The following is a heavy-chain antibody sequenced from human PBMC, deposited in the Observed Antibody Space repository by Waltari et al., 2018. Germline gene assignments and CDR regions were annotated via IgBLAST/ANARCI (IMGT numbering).Heavy chain of an antibody. CDR3: ASGGHVDY. J-gene: IGHJ4*02. CDR2: INEDGSEK. V-gene: IGHV3-7*01. CDR1: GLTFSRFW. Sequence: EVQLVESGGGLVQPGGSLRRSCAASGLTFSRFWLMWVRQAPGKELEWVANINEDGSEKHYVDSVKGRFTISRDNAKNSLFLQMNSLRADDTAVYYCASGGHVDYCGQGTLVTVSS.